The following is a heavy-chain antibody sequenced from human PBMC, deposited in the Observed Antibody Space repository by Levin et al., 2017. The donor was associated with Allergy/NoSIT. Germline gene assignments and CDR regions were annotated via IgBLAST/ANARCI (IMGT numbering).Heavy chain of an antibody. CDR2: ISYDGSNK. CDR1: GFTFSSYA. V-gene: IGHV3-30-3*01. J-gene: IGHJ3*02. D-gene: IGHD5/OR15-5a*01. CDR3: ARGSLRVRVRAFDI. Sequence: GESLKISCAASGFTFSSYAMHWVRQAPGKGLEWVAVISYDGSNKYYADSVKGRFTISRDNSKNTLYLQMNSLRAEDTAVYYCARGSLRVRVRAFDIWGQGTMVTVSS.